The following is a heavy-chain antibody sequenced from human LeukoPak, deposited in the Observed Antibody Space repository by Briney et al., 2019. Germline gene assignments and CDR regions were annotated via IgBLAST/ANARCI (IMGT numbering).Heavy chain of an antibody. CDR3: ARSREDYYDSSGYLGY. CDR2: IYYSGST. V-gene: IGHV4-59*01. J-gene: IGHJ4*02. Sequence: SETLSLTCAVYGGSFSGYYWSWIRQPPGKGLEWIGYIYYSGSTNYNPSLKSRVTISVDTSKNQFSLKLSSVTAADTAVYYCARSREDYYDSSGYLGYWGQGTLVTVSS. D-gene: IGHD3-22*01. CDR1: GGSFSGYY.